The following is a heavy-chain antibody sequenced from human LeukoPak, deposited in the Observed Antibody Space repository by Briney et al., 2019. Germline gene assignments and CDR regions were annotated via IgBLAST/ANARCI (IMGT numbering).Heavy chain of an antibody. D-gene: IGHD6-13*01. CDR3: ARGPYSSSWSNFDY. CDR1: GGTFSSYA. Sequence: SVKVSCKASGGTFSSYAISWVRQAPGQGLEWMGGIIPIFGTANYAQKFQGRVTITADKSTSTAYMELSSLRSEGTAVYYCARGPYSSSWSNFDYWGQGTLVTVSS. V-gene: IGHV1-69*06. J-gene: IGHJ4*02. CDR2: IIPIFGTA.